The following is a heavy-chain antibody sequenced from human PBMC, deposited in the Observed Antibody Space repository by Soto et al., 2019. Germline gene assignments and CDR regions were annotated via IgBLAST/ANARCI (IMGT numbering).Heavy chain of an antibody. J-gene: IGHJ4*02. CDR3: ARDRGHFDY. CDR2: IKHDGGDK. D-gene: IGHD3-10*01. CDR1: GFTFSNYW. V-gene: IGHV3-7*04. Sequence: EVQLVESGGGLVQPGGSLRLSCSGSGFTFSNYWMSWVRQAPGKGLEWVANIKHDGGDKYYVDSVKGRLTISRDNAKNSLYLQMNSLRAEDTAVYYCARDRGHFDYWGQGTLVTVSS.